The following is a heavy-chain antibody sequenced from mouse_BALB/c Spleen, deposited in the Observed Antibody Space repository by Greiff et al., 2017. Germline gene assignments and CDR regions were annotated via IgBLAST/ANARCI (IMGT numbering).Heavy chain of an antibody. V-gene: IGHV2-9*02. CDR2: IWAGGST. Sequence: VHLVESGPGLVAPSQSLSITCTVSGFSLTSYGVHWVRQPPGKGLEWLGVIWAGGSTNYNSALMSRLSISKDNSKSQVFLKMNSLQTDDTAMYYCAREYGSSPYAMDYWGQGTSVTVSS. D-gene: IGHD1-1*01. J-gene: IGHJ4*01. CDR3: AREYGSSPYAMDY. CDR1: GFSLTSYG.